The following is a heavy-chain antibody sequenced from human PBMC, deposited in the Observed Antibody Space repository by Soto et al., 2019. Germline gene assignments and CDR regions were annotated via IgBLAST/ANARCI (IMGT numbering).Heavy chain of an antibody. CDR3: ASKYCPSTICYLFDN. CDR1: GGSITSNHW. V-gene: IGHV4-4*02. D-gene: IGHD2-15*01. J-gene: IGHJ4*02. Sequence: SETLSLTCSVSGGSITSNHWWSWVRQAPGKGLEWIGEIFHRGTSHHNPSLESRVTLSVDKSKNQFSLMLTSVTAADTAVYYCASKYCPSTICYLFDNWGQGALVTVSS. CDR2: IFHRGTS.